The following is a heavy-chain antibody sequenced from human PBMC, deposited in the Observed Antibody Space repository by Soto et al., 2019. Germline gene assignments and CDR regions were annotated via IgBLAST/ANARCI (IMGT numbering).Heavy chain of an antibody. J-gene: IGHJ5*02. Sequence: SVKVSCKASGGTFSSYAISWVRQAPGQGLEWMGGIIPIFGTANYAQKFQGRVTITADESTSTAYMELSSLRSEDTAVYYCARDLPTKTREFNWFDPWGQGTLVTVS. V-gene: IGHV1-69*13. CDR2: IIPIFGTA. D-gene: IGHD2-8*01. CDR3: ARDLPTKTREFNWFDP. CDR1: GGTFSSYA.